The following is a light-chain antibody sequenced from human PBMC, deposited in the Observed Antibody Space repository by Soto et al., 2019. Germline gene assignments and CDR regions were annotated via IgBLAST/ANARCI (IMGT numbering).Light chain of an antibody. V-gene: IGLV4-60*03. Sequence: QSVLTQSSSASASPGSSVKLTCTLSSGHRSNIVAWHQQQPGKAPRYLMKVESSGSYNKGAGVPARFSGSSSGADRYLTIFNLQSEDEADYYCETWDGNIRGVFGGGTQLTVL. CDR3: ETWDGNIRGV. J-gene: IGLJ2*01. CDR1: SGHRSNI. CDR2: VESSGSY.